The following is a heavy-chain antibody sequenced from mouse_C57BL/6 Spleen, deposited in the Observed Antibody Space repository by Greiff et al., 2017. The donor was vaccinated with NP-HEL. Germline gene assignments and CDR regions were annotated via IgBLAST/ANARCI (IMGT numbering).Heavy chain of an antibody. D-gene: IGHD1-3*01. Sequence: EVQLHQSGPELVKPGASVKISCKASGYTFTDYYMNWVKQSHGKSLEWIGDINPNNGGTSYNQKFKGKATLTVDKSSSTAYMELRSLTSEDSAVYYCAPHKGGFADWGQGTLVTVSA. CDR3: APHKGGFAD. V-gene: IGHV1-26*01. CDR1: GYTFTDYY. CDR2: INPNNGGT. J-gene: IGHJ3*01.